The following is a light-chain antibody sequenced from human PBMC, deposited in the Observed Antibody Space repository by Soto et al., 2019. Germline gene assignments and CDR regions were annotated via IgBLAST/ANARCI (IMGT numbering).Light chain of an antibody. CDR2: EVS. CDR1: SSDVGAYKY. V-gene: IGLV2-8*01. J-gene: IGLJ2*01. Sequence: QSALTQPPSASGSPGQSVTISCTVTSSDVGAYKYVSWYQQHPGKAPKLMIYEVSMRPSGVPDRFSGSKSGNTASLTVSGLQAEDEADYYCFSYTGSNNLLVFGGGTQLTVL. CDR3: FSYTGSNNLLV.